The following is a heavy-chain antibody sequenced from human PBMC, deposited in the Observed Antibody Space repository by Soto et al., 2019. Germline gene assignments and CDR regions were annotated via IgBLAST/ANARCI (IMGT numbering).Heavy chain of an antibody. Sequence: ETLSLTCTVSGGSISSSSYYWGWIRQPPGKGLEWIGSIYYSGSTYYNPSLKSRVTISVDTSKNQFSLKLSSVTAADTAVYYCARRRESDYDFWSGYYFAQGWFDPWGQGTLVTVSS. V-gene: IGHV4-39*01. CDR1: GGSISSSSYY. J-gene: IGHJ5*02. D-gene: IGHD3-3*01. CDR2: IYYSGST. CDR3: ARRRESDYDFWSGYYFAQGWFDP.